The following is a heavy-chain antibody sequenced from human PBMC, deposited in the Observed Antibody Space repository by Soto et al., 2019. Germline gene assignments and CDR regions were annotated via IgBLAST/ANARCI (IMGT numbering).Heavy chain of an antibody. J-gene: IGHJ4*02. Sequence: QVQLVQSGAEVKKPGASVKVSCKASGYTFTTYDINWVRQATGQGHEWMGWMNPNSGNTGYAQKFQGRVTMTRNTSISTAYMELSSLRSEDTAVYYCARDASGWYELDYCGQGILVTVSS. CDR1: GYTFTTYD. D-gene: IGHD6-19*01. CDR2: MNPNSGNT. V-gene: IGHV1-8*01. CDR3: ARDASGWYELDY.